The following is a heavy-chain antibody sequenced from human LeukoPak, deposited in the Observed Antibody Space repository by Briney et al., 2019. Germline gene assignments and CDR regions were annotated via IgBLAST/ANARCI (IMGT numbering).Heavy chain of an antibody. CDR2: INHSGST. CDR3: ARGLLYYFDY. J-gene: IGHJ4*02. V-gene: IGHV4-34*01. Sequence: CICEINHSGSTNYNPSLKSRVTISVDTSKNQFSLKLSSVTAADTAVYYCARGLLYYFDYWGQGTLVTVSS.